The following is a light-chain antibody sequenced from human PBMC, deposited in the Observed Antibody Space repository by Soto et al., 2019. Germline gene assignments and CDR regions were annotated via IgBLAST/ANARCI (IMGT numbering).Light chain of an antibody. Sequence: SYELTQPPSVSVVPGKTARITCGGNNVGTKNVHWYQQRPGQAPVLVIYNDSDRPSGIPERFSGSNSGNTATLTISRVEVGDEADYYCQVWDSSSDHPYVFGTGTKLTVL. CDR3: QVWDSSSDHPYV. CDR2: NDS. J-gene: IGLJ1*01. V-gene: IGLV3-21*04. CDR1: NVGTKN.